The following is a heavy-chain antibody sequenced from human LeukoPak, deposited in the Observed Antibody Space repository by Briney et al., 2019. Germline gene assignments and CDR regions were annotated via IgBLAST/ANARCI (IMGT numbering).Heavy chain of an antibody. D-gene: IGHD2/OR15-2a*01. CDR3: ASRITGGAFDI. CDR2: IYSSGST. CDR1: GGSISSSSYY. J-gene: IGHJ3*02. Sequence: PSETLSLTCTVSGGSISSSSYYWGWIRQPPGKGLEWIGSIYSSGSTYYNPSLKSRVTISVDTSKNQFSLKLSSVTAADTAVFYCASRITGGAFDIWGQGTRVTVSS. V-gene: IGHV4-39*01.